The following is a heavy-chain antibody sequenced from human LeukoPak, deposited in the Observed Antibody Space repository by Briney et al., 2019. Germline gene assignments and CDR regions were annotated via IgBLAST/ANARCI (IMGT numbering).Heavy chain of an antibody. CDR2: IDPTDSYT. V-gene: IGHV5-10-1*01. CDR3: ARHSTGTGDY. CDR1: GYSFTSYW. Sequence: GESLKISCKGSGYSFTSYWITWVRQMPGKGLECMGRIDPTDSYTNYSPSFQGHVTISVDKSISTAYLQWSSLKAPDTAMYYCARHSTGTGDYWGQGTLVTVSS. J-gene: IGHJ4*02. D-gene: IGHD1-1*01.